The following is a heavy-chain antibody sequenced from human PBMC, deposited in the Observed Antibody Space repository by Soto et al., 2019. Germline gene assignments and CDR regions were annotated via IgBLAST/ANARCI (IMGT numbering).Heavy chain of an antibody. CDR1: GGSISSGDYY. Sequence: PSETLSLTCTVSGGSISSGDYYWSWIRQPPGKGLEWIGYIYYSGSTYYNPSLKSRVTISVDTSKSQFSLKLSSVTAADTAVYYCARASASTYYYDSSGYSYWGQGTLVTVSS. CDR2: IYYSGST. J-gene: IGHJ4*02. D-gene: IGHD3-22*01. V-gene: IGHV4-30-4*01. CDR3: ARASASTYYYDSSGYSY.